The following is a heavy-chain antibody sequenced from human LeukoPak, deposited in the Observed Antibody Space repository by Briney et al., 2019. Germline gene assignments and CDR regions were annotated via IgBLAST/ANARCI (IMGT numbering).Heavy chain of an antibody. CDR3: AVTHHTYAFDI. V-gene: IGHV3-7*01. J-gene: IGHJ3*02. CDR1: GFTFSSYS. Sequence: GGSLRLSCAASGFTFSSYSMNWVRQAPGKGLEWVANIKQDGSEKYYVDSVKGRFTISRDNAKNSLYLQMNSLRAEDTAVYYCAVTHHTYAFDIWGQGTMVTVSS. D-gene: IGHD1-14*01. CDR2: IKQDGSEK.